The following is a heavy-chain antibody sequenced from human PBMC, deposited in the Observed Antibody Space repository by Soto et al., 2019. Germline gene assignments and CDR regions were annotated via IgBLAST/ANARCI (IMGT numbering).Heavy chain of an antibody. Sequence: SETLSLTCAVSGGSISSGGYYWSWIRQHPGKGLEWIGYIYYSGSTYYNPSLKSRVTISVDTSKNQFSLKLSSVTAADTAVYYCARDQGGYYGSNYFDYWGQGTLVTVSS. CDR3: ARDQGGYYGSNYFDY. CDR2: IYYSGST. J-gene: IGHJ4*02. V-gene: IGHV4-31*11. D-gene: IGHD3-10*01. CDR1: GGSISSGGYY.